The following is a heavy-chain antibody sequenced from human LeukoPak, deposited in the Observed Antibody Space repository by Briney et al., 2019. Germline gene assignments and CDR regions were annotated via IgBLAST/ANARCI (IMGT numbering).Heavy chain of an antibody. V-gene: IGHV5-51*01. CDR2: VYPGDSDT. J-gene: IGHJ3*02. D-gene: IGHD3-22*01. Sequence: GESLKISCKGPGYSFTTYWIGWVRQMPGKGLEWMGIVYPGDSDTRYSPSFQDQVTISADKSSSTAYLQWSSLKASDTAMFYCARLRASSGFYLHAFDIWGQGTMVTVSS. CDR3: ARLRASSGFYLHAFDI. CDR1: GYSFTTYW.